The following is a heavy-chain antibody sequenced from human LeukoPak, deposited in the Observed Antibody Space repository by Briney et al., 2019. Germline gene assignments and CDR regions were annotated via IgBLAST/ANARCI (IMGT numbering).Heavy chain of an antibody. J-gene: IGHJ3*02. CDR1: GGTFSSYA. Sequence: ASVNVSCKASGGTFSSYAISWVRQAPGQGLEWMGGIIPIFGTANYAQKFQGRVTITADESTSTAYMELSSLRSEDTAVYYCARASLFDDYATATDAFDIWGQGTMVTVSS. CDR2: IIPIFGTA. CDR3: ARASLFDDYATATDAFDI. D-gene: IGHD3-16*01. V-gene: IGHV1-69*13.